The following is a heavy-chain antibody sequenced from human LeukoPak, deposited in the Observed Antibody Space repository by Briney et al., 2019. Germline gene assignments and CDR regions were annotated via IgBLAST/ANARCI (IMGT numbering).Heavy chain of an antibody. D-gene: IGHD2-2*01. V-gene: IGHV4-4*02. CDR2: IYHSGNT. CDR1: GGSISSVNW. J-gene: IGHJ5*02. CDR3: ARHGGDGCSSTSCYDVWFDP. Sequence: PSGTLSLTCAVSGGSISSVNWWSWVRQPPGKGLEWIGEIYHSGNTNYNSSLKSRVTISVDTSKNQFSLKLSSVTAADTAVYYCARHGGDGCSSTSCYDVWFDPWGQGTLVTVSS.